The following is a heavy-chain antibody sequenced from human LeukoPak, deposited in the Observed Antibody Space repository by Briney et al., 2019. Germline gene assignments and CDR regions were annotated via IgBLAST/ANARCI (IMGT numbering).Heavy chain of an antibody. J-gene: IGHJ6*03. Sequence: GGSLRLSCAASGFTFSSYGMHWVRQAPGKGLEWVAFIRYDGSNKYYADSVKGRFTISRDNSKNTLYLQMNSLRAEDTAVYYYAKADYYYYYMDVWGKGTTVTISS. V-gene: IGHV3-30*02. CDR2: IRYDGSNK. CDR3: AKADYYYYYMDV. CDR1: GFTFSSYG.